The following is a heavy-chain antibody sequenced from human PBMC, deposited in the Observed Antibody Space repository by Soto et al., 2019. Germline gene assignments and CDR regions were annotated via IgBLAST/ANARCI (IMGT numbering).Heavy chain of an antibody. Sequence: ASVKVSCKASGYTFTSYGISWVRQAPGQGLEWMGWISAYNGNTNYAQKLQGRVTMTTDTSTSTAYMELRSLRSDDTAVYYCARRVKQQLVKENWFDPWGQGTLVPVSS. V-gene: IGHV1-18*01. CDR1: GYTFTSYG. CDR3: ARRVKQQLVKENWFDP. J-gene: IGHJ5*02. D-gene: IGHD6-13*01. CDR2: ISAYNGNT.